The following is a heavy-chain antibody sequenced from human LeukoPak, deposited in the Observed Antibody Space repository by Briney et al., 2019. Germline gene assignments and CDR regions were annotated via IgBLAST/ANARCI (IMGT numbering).Heavy chain of an antibody. CDR3: ARVRGRYYYYYYMDV. D-gene: IGHD1-26*01. V-gene: IGHV4-61*02. J-gene: IGHJ6*03. Sequence: SETLSLTCTVSGGSISSGSYYWSWIRQPAGKGLEWIGRIYTSGSTNYNPSLKSRVTISVDTSKNQFSLKLSSVTAADTALYYCARVRGRYYYYYYMDVWGKGTTVTVSS. CDR1: GGSISSGSYY. CDR2: IYTSGST.